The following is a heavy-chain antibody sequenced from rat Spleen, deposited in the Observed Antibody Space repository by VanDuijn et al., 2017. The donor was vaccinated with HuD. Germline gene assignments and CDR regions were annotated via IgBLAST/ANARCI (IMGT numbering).Heavy chain of an antibody. V-gene: IGHV3-3*01. CDR3: ARDNNYKAY. J-gene: IGHJ2*01. D-gene: IGHD1-10*01. CDR2: INSAGST. CDR1: GYSITSSYR. Sequence: EVQLQESGPGLVKPSQSLSLTCSVTGYSITSSYRWNWIRRFPGNNLEWMGYINSAGSTNYNPSLKSRISITRDTSKNQFFLQVNSVTTEDTATYYCARDNNYKAYWGQGVMVTVSS.